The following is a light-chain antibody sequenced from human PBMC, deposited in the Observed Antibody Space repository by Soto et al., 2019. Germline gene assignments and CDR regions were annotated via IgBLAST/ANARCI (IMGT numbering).Light chain of an antibody. J-gene: IGLJ7*01. Sequence: QSVLTQPASVSGSPGQSITISCTGTSSDVGAYNYVSWYQQYPGRAPKVIIFEVRKRPSGVSTRFSGSKSGDTASLTISGLQAEDEADYFCSSYRSSSTFVFGTGTQLTVL. V-gene: IGLV2-14*01. CDR2: EVR. CDR1: SSDVGAYNY. CDR3: SSYRSSSTFV.